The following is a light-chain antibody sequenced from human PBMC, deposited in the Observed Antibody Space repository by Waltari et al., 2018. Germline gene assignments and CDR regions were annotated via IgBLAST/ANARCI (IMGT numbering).Light chain of an antibody. CDR1: QSVNSN. V-gene: IGKV3-15*01. CDR2: GAS. CDR3: QHYENWHPQEPP. J-gene: IGKJ4*01. Sequence: EIVMTQSPATLSVSPGERATLPGRASQSVNSNLVWYQHRPGQAPRLLIYGASSRATGVPARFSASGSGTEFTLTISSTQSEDFAVYYCQHYENWHPQEPPFGGGTKVEIK.